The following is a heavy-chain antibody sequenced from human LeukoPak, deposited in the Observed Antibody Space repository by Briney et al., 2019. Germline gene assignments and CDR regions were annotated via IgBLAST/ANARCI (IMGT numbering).Heavy chain of an antibody. Sequence: SETLSPTCTVSGGSISSSSYYWGWIRQPPGKGLEWIGSIYYSRSTYYNPSLKSRVTISVDTSKNQFSLKLSSLTAADTAVYYCARGVTMIVVVIHDWYFDLWGRGTLVTVSS. J-gene: IGHJ2*01. V-gene: IGHV4-39*01. D-gene: IGHD3-22*01. CDR2: IYYSRST. CDR3: ARGVTMIVVVIHDWYFDL. CDR1: GGSISSSSYY.